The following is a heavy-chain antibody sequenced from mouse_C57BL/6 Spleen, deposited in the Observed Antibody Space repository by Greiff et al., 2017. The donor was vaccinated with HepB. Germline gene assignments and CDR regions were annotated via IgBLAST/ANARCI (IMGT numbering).Heavy chain of an antibody. V-gene: IGHV5-4*01. Sequence: EVQLVESGGGLVKPGGSLKLSCAASGFTFSSYAMSWVRQTPEKRLEWVATISDGGSYTYYPDNVKGRFTISRDNAKNNLYLQMSHLKSEDTAMYYCARDLDGSLGYWGQGTTLTVSS. CDR3: ARDLDGSLGY. D-gene: IGHD2-3*01. CDR1: GFTFSSYA. CDR2: ISDGGSYT. J-gene: IGHJ2*01.